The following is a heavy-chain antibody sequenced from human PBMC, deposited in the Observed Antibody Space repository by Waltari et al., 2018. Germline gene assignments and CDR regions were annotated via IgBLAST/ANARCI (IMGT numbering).Heavy chain of an antibody. CDR3: ARRPSRKTSGTDLRYNWFDP. CDR1: GYTFTSYE. CDR2: MNPNSGNT. V-gene: IGHV1-8*01. Sequence: QVQLVQSGAEVKTPGASVKVSCKASGYTFTSYEINWVRQATGTGLEGMGWMNPNSGNTGYAQKFQGRVTMTRNTSISTAYMELSSLRSEDTAVYYCARRPSRKTSGTDLRYNWFDPWGQGTLVTVSS. J-gene: IGHJ5*02. D-gene: IGHD1-1*01.